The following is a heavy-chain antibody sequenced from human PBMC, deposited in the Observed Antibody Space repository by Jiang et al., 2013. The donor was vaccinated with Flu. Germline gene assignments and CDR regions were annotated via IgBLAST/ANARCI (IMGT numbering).Heavy chain of an antibody. CDR2: ISSSSSYI. CDR1: GFTFSSYS. J-gene: IGHJ2*01. Sequence: VQLVESGGGLVKPGGSLRLSCAASGFTFSSYSMNWVRQAPGKGLEWVSSISSSSSYIHYADSVKGRFTISRDNAKNSLYLQMNSLRAEDTAVYYCARESTYYDIFSGPGQLWYFDLWGRGTLVTVSS. V-gene: IGHV3-21*01. D-gene: IGHD3-9*01. CDR3: ARESTYYDIFSGPGQLWYFDL.